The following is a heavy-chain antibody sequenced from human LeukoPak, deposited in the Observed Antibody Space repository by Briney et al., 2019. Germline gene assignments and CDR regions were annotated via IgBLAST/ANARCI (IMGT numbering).Heavy chain of an antibody. J-gene: IGHJ4*02. CDR1: GLNFINAW. Sequence: GGSLRLSCATSGLNFINAWMSWVRQAPGKGLEWVSTISTSGSSTYYADSVKGRFTISRDNSKNTLYLQMNSLRAEDTAIYYCAGYCSGSSCYSGLAYWGQGTLVTVSS. CDR2: ISTSGSST. D-gene: IGHD2-15*01. V-gene: IGHV3-23*01. CDR3: AGYCSGSSCYSGLAY.